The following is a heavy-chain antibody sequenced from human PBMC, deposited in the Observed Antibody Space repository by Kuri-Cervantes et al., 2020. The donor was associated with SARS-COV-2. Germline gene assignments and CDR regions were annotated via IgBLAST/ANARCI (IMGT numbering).Heavy chain of an antibody. CDR1: GGTFSSYA. CDR2: IIPIFGTA. V-gene: IGHV1-69*13. D-gene: IGHD5-18*01. CDR3: ARDQERRGYSYGYSISS. J-gene: IGHJ4*02. Sequence: VKVSCKASGGTFSSYAISWVRQAPGQGLEWMGGIIPIFGTANYAQKFQGRVTITADESTSTAYMELSSLRSEDTAVYYCARDQERRGYSYGYSISSWGQGTLVTVSS.